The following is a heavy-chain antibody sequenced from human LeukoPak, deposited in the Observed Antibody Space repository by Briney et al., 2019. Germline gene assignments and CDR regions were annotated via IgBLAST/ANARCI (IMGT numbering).Heavy chain of an antibody. V-gene: IGHV1-2*02. CDR3: ARDPRGYSSGWYSGAFDI. CDR2: INPNSGGT. D-gene: IGHD6-19*01. CDR1: GYTFTGYY. J-gene: IGHJ3*02. Sequence: ASVKVSCKASGYTFTGYYMHWVRQSPGQGLEWKGWINPNSGGTNYAQKFQGRVTMTRDTSISTAYMELSRLRSDDTAVYYCARDPRGYSSGWYSGAFDIWGQGTMVTVSS.